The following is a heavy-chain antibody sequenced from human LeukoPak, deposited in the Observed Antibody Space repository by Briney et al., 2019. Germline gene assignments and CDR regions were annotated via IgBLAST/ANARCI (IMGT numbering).Heavy chain of an antibody. Sequence: SETLSLTCTVSGGSISSYYWSWIRQPAGKGLEWIGRIYTSGSTNYNPSLKSRVTMSVDTSKNQFSMKLSSVTAADTAVYYSARVDTAMVIDYWGQGTLVTVSS. CDR1: GGSISSYY. CDR2: IYTSGST. J-gene: IGHJ4*02. CDR3: ARVDTAMVIDY. V-gene: IGHV4-4*07. D-gene: IGHD5-18*01.